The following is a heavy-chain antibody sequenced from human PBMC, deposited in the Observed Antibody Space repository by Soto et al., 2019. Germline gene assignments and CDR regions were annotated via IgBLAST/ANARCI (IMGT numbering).Heavy chain of an antibody. V-gene: IGHV4-39*01. J-gene: IGHJ4*02. Sequence: SETLSLTCTVSGGSISSSSYYWGWIRQPPGKGLEWIGSIYYSGSTYYNPSLKSRVTISVDTSKNQFSLKLSSVTAADTAVYYCARVYSSGNFGFDYWGQGTLVTVSS. CDR1: GGSISSSSYY. D-gene: IGHD6-19*01. CDR3: ARVYSSGNFGFDY. CDR2: IYYSGST.